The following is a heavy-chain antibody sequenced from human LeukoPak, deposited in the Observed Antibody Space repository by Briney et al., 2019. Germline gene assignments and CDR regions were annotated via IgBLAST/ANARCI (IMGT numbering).Heavy chain of an antibody. D-gene: IGHD6-13*01. V-gene: IGHV1-69*13. CDR1: GGTFSSYA. CDR3: ARGGSSWYGGAFDI. J-gene: IGHJ3*02. Sequence: GASVKVSCKASGGTFSSYAISWVRQAPGQGLEWMGGIIPIFGTANYAQKFQGRVTITADESTSTAYMELSSLRSEDTAVYYCARGGSSWYGGAFDIWGQGTMVTVSS. CDR2: IIPIFGTA.